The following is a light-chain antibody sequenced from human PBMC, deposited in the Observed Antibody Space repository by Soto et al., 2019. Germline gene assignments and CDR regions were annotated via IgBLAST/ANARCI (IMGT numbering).Light chain of an antibody. Sequence: QSVLTQPPSASGTPGQRVTISCSGSSSNIGSNYVYWYQQLPGTAPKLLIYRNNQRPSGVPDRFSGSKSGTSASLAISGLRSEDEADYFCAAWDDSLSGPVFGGETKVTVL. CDR2: RNN. J-gene: IGLJ3*02. CDR3: AAWDDSLSGPV. V-gene: IGLV1-47*01. CDR1: SSNIGSNY.